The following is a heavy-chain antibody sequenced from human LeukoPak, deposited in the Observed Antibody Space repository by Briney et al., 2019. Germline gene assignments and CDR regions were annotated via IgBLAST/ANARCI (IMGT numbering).Heavy chain of an antibody. J-gene: IGHJ4*02. Sequence: PSETLSLTCTVSGGSISSSSYYWGWIRQPPGKGLEWIGSIYYSGSTYYNPSLKSRVTISVDTSKNQFSLKLSSVTAADTAVYYCARAWEEWLSYLDYWGQGTLVTVSS. CDR2: IYYSGST. CDR1: GGSISSSSYY. CDR3: ARAWEEWLSYLDY. V-gene: IGHV4-39*07. D-gene: IGHD3-3*01.